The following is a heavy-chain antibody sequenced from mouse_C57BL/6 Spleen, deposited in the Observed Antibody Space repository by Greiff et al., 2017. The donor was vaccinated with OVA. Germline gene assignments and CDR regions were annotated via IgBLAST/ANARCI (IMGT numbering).Heavy chain of an antibody. CDR3: ARDPLRSRFAY. Sequence: QVQLQQSGAELARPGASVKMSCKASGYTFTSYTMHWVKQRPGQGLEWIGYINPSSGYTTYNQKFKDKATLTADKSSSTAYLQLSSLTSEDSAVYYCARDPLRSRFAYWGQGTLVTVSA. J-gene: IGHJ3*01. D-gene: IGHD1-1*01. CDR1: GYTFTSYT. V-gene: IGHV1-4*01. CDR2: INPSSGYT.